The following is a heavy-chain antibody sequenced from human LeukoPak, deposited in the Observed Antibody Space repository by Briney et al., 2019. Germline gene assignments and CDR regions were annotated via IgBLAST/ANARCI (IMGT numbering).Heavy chain of an antibody. CDR1: GFTFSSHA. Sequence: GGSLRLSCAASGFTFSSHAMHWVRQAPGKGLGWVAVISYDGSNKYYADSVKGRFTISRDNSKNTLYLQMNSLRAEDTAVYYCARDTTLDSSGYYSYFDYWGQGTLVTVSS. CDR2: ISYDGSNK. D-gene: IGHD3-22*01. J-gene: IGHJ4*02. CDR3: ARDTTLDSSGYYSYFDY. V-gene: IGHV3-30-3*01.